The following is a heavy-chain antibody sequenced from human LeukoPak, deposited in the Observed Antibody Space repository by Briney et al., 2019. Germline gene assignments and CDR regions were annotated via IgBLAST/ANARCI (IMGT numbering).Heavy chain of an antibody. CDR2: FGTRSTSI. CDR1: GFTFSGYS. Sequence: PGGSLRLSCTASGFTFSGYSLNWIRQAPGKGLEWVSSFGTRSTSIYHAGSVKGRFAISRDNAKNSLYLQMNSLRAEDTALYYCAREVSEGFDFWGQGTLVTVSS. CDR3: AREVSEGFDF. J-gene: IGHJ4*02. V-gene: IGHV3-21*01. D-gene: IGHD3-22*01.